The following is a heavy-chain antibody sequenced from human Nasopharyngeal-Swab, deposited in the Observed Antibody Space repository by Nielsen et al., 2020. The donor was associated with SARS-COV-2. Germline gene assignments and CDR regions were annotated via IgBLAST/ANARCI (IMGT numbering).Heavy chain of an antibody. CDR3: ATTLRGNSDGRY. Sequence: GESLRSCAASGFTFSWHWMHWVRQAPGKGLVWVSRINSDGSTTNYADSVKGRFTISRDNAKNTLYLQMNSLRPEDTAVYYCATTLRGNSDGRYWGQGTLVTVSS. J-gene: IGHJ4*02. V-gene: IGHV3-74*01. CDR2: INSDGSTT. CDR1: GFTFSWHW. D-gene: IGHD5-18*01.